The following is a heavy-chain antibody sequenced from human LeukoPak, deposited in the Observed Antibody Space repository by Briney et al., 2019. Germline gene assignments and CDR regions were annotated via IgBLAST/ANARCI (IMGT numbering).Heavy chain of an antibody. J-gene: IGHJ4*02. CDR2: INSDGSST. V-gene: IGHV3-74*01. Sequence: GGSLRLSCAASGFTVSSYWMHWVRQAPGKGLVWVSRINSDGSSTSYADSVKGRFTISRDNAKNTLYLQMNSLRAEDTAVYYCARDQALYSGYDQFDYWGQGTLVTVSS. CDR3: ARDQALYSGYDQFDY. D-gene: IGHD5-12*01. CDR1: GFTVSSYW.